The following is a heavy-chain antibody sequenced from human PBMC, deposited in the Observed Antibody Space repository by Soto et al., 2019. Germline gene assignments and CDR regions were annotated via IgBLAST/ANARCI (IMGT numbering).Heavy chain of an antibody. CDR3: AREGGYFDSSGSGVYHYHGVDV. D-gene: IGHD3-22*01. Sequence: SDTLSLTCSFSGFSISTYFWSWILQPAVGGLEWIGRIYTTGSTNYNPSLKSRVTMSLDTSRNQFSLKLSSVTAADTAVYYCAREGGYFDSSGSGVYHYHGVDVWGQGTTVTVSS. J-gene: IGHJ6*02. CDR2: IYTTGST. V-gene: IGHV4-4*07. CDR1: GFSISTYF.